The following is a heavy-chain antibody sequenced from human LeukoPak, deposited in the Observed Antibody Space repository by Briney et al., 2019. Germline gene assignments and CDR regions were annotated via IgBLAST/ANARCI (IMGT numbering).Heavy chain of an antibody. Sequence: KPSETLSLTCAVYGGSFSGYYWSWIRQPPGKGLEWVGEINHSGSTNYNPSLKSRVTISVDTSKNQFSLKLSSVTAADTAVYYCARGCSGGSCYRPNYYYYYYMDVWGKGTTVTVSS. V-gene: IGHV4-34*01. J-gene: IGHJ6*03. CDR3: ARGCSGGSCYRPNYYYYYYMDV. CDR2: INHSGST. D-gene: IGHD2-15*01. CDR1: GGSFSGYY.